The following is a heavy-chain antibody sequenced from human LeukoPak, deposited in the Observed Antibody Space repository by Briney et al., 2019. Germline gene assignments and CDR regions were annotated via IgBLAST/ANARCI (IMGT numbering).Heavy chain of an antibody. J-gene: IGHJ4*02. CDR1: GFTFDDYA. V-gene: IGHV3-9*01. CDR3: AKDIAAAGKSGFDY. CDR2: ISWNSGSI. D-gene: IGHD6-13*01. Sequence: PGGSLRLSCAASGFTFDDYAMHWVRQAPGKGLEWVSGISWNSGSIGYAVSVKGRFTISRDNAKNSLYLQMNSLRAEDTALYYCAKDIAAAGKSGFDYWGQGTLVTVSS.